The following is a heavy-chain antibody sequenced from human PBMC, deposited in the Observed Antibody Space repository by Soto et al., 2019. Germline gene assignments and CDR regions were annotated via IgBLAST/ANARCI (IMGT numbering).Heavy chain of an antibody. CDR3: AGGAHCTSLGGMDV. J-gene: IGHJ6*02. Sequence: QVQMVQSGAELKKPGSSVKVSCKTSGGSFNSYAINWVRQAPGQGLEWLGGTIPFILTPNYAQQFRGRVTITADEATSTGYLGLSSLGSDDTGVYYCAGGAHCTSLGGMDVWGQGTTVIVSS. D-gene: IGHD6-6*01. CDR1: GGSFNSYA. CDR2: TIPFILTP. V-gene: IGHV1-69*01.